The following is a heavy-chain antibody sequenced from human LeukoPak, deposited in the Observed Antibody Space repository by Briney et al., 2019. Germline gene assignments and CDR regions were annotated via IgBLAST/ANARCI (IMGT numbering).Heavy chain of an antibody. Sequence: ASVKVSCKASGYTFTSYYMHWVRQAPGQGLEWMGIINPSGGSTSYAQKFQGRVTMTRDTSTSTVYMELSSLRSEDTAVYYCARDQTDHIAVAGTGDYWGQGTLVTVSS. CDR2: INPSGGST. CDR3: ARDQTDHIAVAGTGDY. CDR1: GYTFTSYY. V-gene: IGHV1-46*01. J-gene: IGHJ4*02. D-gene: IGHD6-19*01.